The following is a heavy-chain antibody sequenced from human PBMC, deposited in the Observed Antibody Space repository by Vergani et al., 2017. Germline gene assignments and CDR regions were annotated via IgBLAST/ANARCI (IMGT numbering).Heavy chain of an antibody. V-gene: IGHV1-69*01. J-gene: IGHJ6*02. CDR2: IIPIFGTA. CDR3: ARVSAYVGIVATIPGDYYYYGMDV. D-gene: IGHD5-12*01. Sequence: QVQLVQSGAEVKKPGSSVKVSCKASGGTFSSYAISWVRQAPGQGLEWMGGIIPIFGTANYAQKFQGRVTITADESTSTAYMELSSLRSEDTAVYYCARVSAYVGIVATIPGDYYYYGMDVWGQGTTVTVSS. CDR1: GGTFSSYA.